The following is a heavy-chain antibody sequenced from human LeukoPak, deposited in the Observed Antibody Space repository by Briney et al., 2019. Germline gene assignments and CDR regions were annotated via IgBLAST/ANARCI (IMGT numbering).Heavy chain of an antibody. V-gene: IGHV4-39*01. CDR3: ARTTYYYDSSGYYHDAFDI. CDR2: IYYSGST. D-gene: IGHD3-22*01. CDR1: GGSIRSSSYY. Sequence: SETLSLTCTVSGGSIRSSSYYWGGIRQPPGKGLEWIGSIYYSGSTYYNPSLKSRVTISVDTSKNQVSLRLSSVTAADTAVYYCARTTYYYDSSGYYHDAFDIWGQGTMVTVSS. J-gene: IGHJ3*02.